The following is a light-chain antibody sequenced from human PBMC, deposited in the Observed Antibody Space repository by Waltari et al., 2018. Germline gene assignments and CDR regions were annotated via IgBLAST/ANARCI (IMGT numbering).Light chain of an antibody. J-gene: IGLJ3*02. Sequence: QSVLTQPPSASGTPGQRVTISCSGSRFNIRSNAVNWYQQLPGTAPKLLIYSNDQRPSGVPDRFSGSKSGTSASLAISGLQSEDEADYCCAAWDDSLNGHWVFGGGTKLTVL. CDR3: AAWDDSLNGHWV. V-gene: IGLV1-44*01. CDR1: RFNIRSNA. CDR2: SND.